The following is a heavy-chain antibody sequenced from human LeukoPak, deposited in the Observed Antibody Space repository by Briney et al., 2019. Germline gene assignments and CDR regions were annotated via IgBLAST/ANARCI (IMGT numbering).Heavy chain of an antibody. CDR1: GYTFTVYY. V-gene: IGHV1-2*02. D-gene: IGHD1-26*01. J-gene: IGHJ4*02. CDR3: ASFDSGSYSPKADY. Sequence: ASVTVSFKSSGYTFTVYYMHWVRQAPGQGLEWMGWINPNSGGTNYAQKFQGGVTMTRDTSISTANMELSRLRSDDTAVYYCASFDSGSYSPKADYWGQGTLVTVSS. CDR2: INPNSGGT.